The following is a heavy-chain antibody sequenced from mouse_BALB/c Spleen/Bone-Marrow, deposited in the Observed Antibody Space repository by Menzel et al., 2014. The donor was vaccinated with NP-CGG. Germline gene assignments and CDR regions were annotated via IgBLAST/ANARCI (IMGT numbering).Heavy chain of an antibody. J-gene: IGHJ1*01. Sequence: EVQLQQSGAELVRSGASVKLSCTASGFNIKDYYMHWVKQRPEQGLAWIGWIDPEHGDTEYAPKFQGKATMTADTSSNTAYLQLSSLASEDTAVYYCNAAIYYGNYFDVWGAGTTVTVSS. V-gene: IGHV14-4*02. CDR3: NAAIYYGNYFDV. CDR1: GFNIKDYY. CDR2: IDPEHGDT. D-gene: IGHD2-1*01.